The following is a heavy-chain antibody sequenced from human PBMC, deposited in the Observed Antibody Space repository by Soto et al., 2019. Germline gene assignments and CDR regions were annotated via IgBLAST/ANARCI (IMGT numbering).Heavy chain of an antibody. CDR3: ARGVRRHSSWYSDY. CDR2: IHDSGST. CDR1: GESFSCYY. V-gene: IGHV4-34*01. Sequence: AETLSLTCAFYGESFSCYYWSWIRQPPGKGLEWIGEIHDSGSTNYNPSLKSRLIISVDTSRNQFSLKLSSVTAADTAVYYCARGVRRHSSWYSDYWGQGTLVTVSS. D-gene: IGHD6-13*01. J-gene: IGHJ4*02.